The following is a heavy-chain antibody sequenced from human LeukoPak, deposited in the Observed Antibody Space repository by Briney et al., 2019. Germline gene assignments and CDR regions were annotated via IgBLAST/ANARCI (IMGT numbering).Heavy chain of an antibody. J-gene: IGHJ4*02. CDR2: ISAYNGNT. CDR1: GYTFTSYG. Sequence: ASVKVSCKASGYTFTSYGISWVRQAPGQGLEWMGWISAYNGNTNYAQKLQGRVTMTTDTSTSTAYMELRSLRSDDTAVYYCARVVLRYFVWLSRYFDYWGQGTLVTVSS. CDR3: ARVVLRYFVWLSRYFDY. V-gene: IGHV1-18*04. D-gene: IGHD3-9*01.